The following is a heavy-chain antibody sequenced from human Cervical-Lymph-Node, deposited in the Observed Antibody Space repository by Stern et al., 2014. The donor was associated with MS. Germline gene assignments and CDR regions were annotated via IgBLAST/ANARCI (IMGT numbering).Heavy chain of an antibody. Sequence: QLQLQESGPGLVKPSETLSLTCTVSGGSISTFYWNWIRQSPGKVLECIGPINYSGSTNYNPSLKSRVTISVDTSKNQFSLNLRSVTAADTAVYYCARRDYYDSSGYYDDAFDIWGQGTMVTVSS. J-gene: IGHJ3*02. V-gene: IGHV4-59*01. CDR3: ARRDYYDSSGYYDDAFDI. D-gene: IGHD3-22*01. CDR1: GGSISTFY. CDR2: INYSGST.